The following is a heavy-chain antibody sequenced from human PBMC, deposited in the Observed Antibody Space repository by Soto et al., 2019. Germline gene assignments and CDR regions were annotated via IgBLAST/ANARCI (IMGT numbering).Heavy chain of an antibody. V-gene: IGHV1-69*13. D-gene: IGHD2-15*01. J-gene: IGHJ6*02. CDR1: GGTFSSYA. Sequence: SVKVSCKASGGTFSSYAISWLRQAPGQGLEWMGGIIPIFGTANYAQKFQGRVTITADESTSTAYMELSSLRSEDTAVYYCARTSVVVAATLDYYYYYGMDVWGQGTTVTVSS. CDR2: IIPIFGTA. CDR3: ARTSVVVAATLDYYYYYGMDV.